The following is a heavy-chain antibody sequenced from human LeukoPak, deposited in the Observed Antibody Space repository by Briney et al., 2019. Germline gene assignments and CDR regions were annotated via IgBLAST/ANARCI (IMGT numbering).Heavy chain of an antibody. Sequence: PGGSLRLSCGASGFTFSDYYISWIRQAPGKGLEWLSYISVSGTTIFYADSVKGRFTISRDNAKNSLYLQINSLRAEDTALYYCARDSRGAFDIWGQGTMVTVSS. CDR1: GFTFSDYY. CDR3: ARDSRGAFDI. J-gene: IGHJ3*02. D-gene: IGHD5-12*01. CDR2: ISVSGTTI. V-gene: IGHV3-11*01.